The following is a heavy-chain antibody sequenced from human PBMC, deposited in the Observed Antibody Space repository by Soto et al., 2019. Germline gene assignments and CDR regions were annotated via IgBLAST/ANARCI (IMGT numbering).Heavy chain of an antibody. D-gene: IGHD5-18*01. CDR2: IIPIFGTA. CDR3: ARLYSYGYRPTQADAFDI. V-gene: IGHV1-69*05. CDR1: GGTFSNYA. J-gene: IGHJ3*02. Sequence: SVKVSCKASGGTFSNYAISWVRQAPGQGLEWMGGIIPIFGTANYAQKFQGRVTMTRDTSTSTVYMELSSLRSEDTAVYYCARLYSYGYRPTQADAFDIWGQGTMVTVSS.